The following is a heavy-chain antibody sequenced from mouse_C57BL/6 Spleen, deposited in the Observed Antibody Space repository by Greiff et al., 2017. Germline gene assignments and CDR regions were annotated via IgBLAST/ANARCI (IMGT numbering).Heavy chain of an antibody. J-gene: IGHJ4*01. V-gene: IGHV2-5*01. D-gene: IGHD2-4*01. Sequence: QVQLQQSGPGLVQPSQSLSITCTVSGFSLTSYGVHWVRQSPGKGLEWLGVIWRGGSTDYNAAFMSRLSITKDNSKSQVFFKMNSLQADDTAIYYCAKERGDYDVGYAMDYWGQGTSVTVSS. CDR3: AKERGDYDVGYAMDY. CDR2: IWRGGST. CDR1: GFSLTSYG.